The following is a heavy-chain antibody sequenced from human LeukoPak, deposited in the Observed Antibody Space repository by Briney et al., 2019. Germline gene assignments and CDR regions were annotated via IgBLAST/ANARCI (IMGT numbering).Heavy chain of an antibody. V-gene: IGHV1-18*01. CDR2: ISAYNGHT. CDR3: ARHEQENCSGGSCLYYGMDV. CDR1: GYTFTSYG. J-gene: IGHJ6*02. D-gene: IGHD2-15*01. Sequence: ASVKVSCKASGYTFTSYGISWVRQAPGQGLEWMGWISAYNGHTNYAQKFQGRVTMTTDTSTSTAYMELRSLRSDDTAVYYCARHEQENCSGGSCLYYGMDVWGQGTTVTVFS.